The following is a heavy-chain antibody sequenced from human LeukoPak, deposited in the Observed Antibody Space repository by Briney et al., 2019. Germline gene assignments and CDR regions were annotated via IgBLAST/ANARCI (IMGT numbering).Heavy chain of an antibody. V-gene: IGHV4-4*09. CDR1: GGSVSSYY. CDR2: IYTSGST. J-gene: IGHJ6*03. Sequence: SEALSLTCTVSGGSVSSYYWSWIRQPPGKGLEWIGYIYTSGSTNYNPSLKSRVTISVDTSKNQFSLKLSSVTAADTAVYYCATSIAARPNYYYYYYMDVWGKGTTVTVSS. D-gene: IGHD6-6*01. CDR3: ATSIAARPNYYYYYYMDV.